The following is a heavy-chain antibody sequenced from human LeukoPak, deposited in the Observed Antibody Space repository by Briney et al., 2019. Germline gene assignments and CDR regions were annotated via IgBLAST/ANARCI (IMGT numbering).Heavy chain of an antibody. CDR1: GFTISAYA. CDR2: LSGSDDAGWV. Sequence: GGSLRLSCAASGFTISAYAMSWVRQAPGKGLEWVSGLSGSDDAGWVDYAESVKGRFTISRDNSKNTLNLQMNGLKAEDTDLYYVVKDPKYDTTQTYWGQGTLVSVSS. D-gene: IGHD3-22*01. J-gene: IGHJ4*02. CDR3: VKDPKYDTTQTY. V-gene: IGHV3-23*01.